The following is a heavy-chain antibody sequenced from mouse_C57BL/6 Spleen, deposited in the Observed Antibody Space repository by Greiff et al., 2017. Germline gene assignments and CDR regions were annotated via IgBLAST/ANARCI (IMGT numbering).Heavy chain of an antibody. CDR3: ARGVYGNFYYAMDY. CDR1: GYTFTSYW. Sequence: VQLQQPGAELVRPGSSVKLSCKASGYTFTSYWMDWVKQRPGQGLEWIGNIYPSDSETHYNQKFKDKATLTVDKSSSTAYMQLSSLTSEDSAVYYCARGVYGNFYYAMDYWGQGTSVTVSS. D-gene: IGHD2-1*01. V-gene: IGHV1-61*01. CDR2: IYPSDSET. J-gene: IGHJ4*01.